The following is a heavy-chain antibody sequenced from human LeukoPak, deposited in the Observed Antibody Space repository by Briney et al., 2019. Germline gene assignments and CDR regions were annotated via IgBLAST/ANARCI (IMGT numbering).Heavy chain of an antibody. Sequence: PSETLSLTCTVSGGSISSGDYYWSWIRQPPGKGLEWIGYIYYSGSTSYNPSLKSRATISVDTSKNQFSLKLSSVTAADTAVYYCARDHYYDSSGYTFRHWGRGTLVTVSS. J-gene: IGHJ1*01. D-gene: IGHD3-22*01. CDR1: GGSISSGDYY. CDR3: ARDHYYDSSGYTFRH. CDR2: IYYSGST. V-gene: IGHV4-61*08.